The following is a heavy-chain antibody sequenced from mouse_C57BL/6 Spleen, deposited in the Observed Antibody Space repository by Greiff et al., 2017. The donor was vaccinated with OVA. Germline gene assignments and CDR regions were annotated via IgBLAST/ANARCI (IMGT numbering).Heavy chain of an antibody. CDR2: ISSGSSTI. CDR3: ARGGYGYDPWFAY. Sequence: EVKVVESGGGLVKPGGSLKLSCAASGFTFSDYGMHWVRQAPEKGLEWVAYISSGSSTIYYADTVKGRFTISRDNAKNTLFLQRTSLRSEDTAMYYCARGGYGYDPWFAYWGQGTLVTVSA. V-gene: IGHV5-17*01. D-gene: IGHD2-2*01. CDR1: GFTFSDYG. J-gene: IGHJ3*01.